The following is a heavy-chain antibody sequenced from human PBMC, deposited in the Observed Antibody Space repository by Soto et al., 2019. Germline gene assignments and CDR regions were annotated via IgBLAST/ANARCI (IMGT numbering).Heavy chain of an antibody. CDR3: ATAYCIGANCATPTYASDF. CDR2: IKQTGSEK. D-gene: IGHD2-15*01. CDR1: GFTFSIYW. J-gene: IGHJ4*02. Sequence: PGGSLRLSCEASGFTFSIYWMGWVRQAPGKGLGRVANIKQTGSEKYYVDSVKGRFTISRDNPKNSLYLQMDSLRVEDTAIYYCATAYCIGANCATPTYASDFWGQGTLVTVSS. V-gene: IGHV3-7*01.